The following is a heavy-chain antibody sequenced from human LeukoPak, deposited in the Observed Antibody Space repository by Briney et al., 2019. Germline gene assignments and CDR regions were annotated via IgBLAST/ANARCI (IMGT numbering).Heavy chain of an antibody. V-gene: IGHV3-7*03. CDR1: GFTFSSYA. Sequence: GGSLRLSCAASGFTFSSYAMHWVRQAPGKGLEWVANIKQDGSEKNFVDSVRGRFTISRDNAKNSLYLQMNSLRAEDTAVYYCARENGDTALDYWGQGTLVTVSS. CDR3: ARENGDTALDY. CDR2: IKQDGSEK. D-gene: IGHD5-18*01. J-gene: IGHJ4*02.